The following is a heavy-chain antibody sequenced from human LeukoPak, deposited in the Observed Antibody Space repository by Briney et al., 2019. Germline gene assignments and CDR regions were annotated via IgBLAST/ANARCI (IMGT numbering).Heavy chain of an antibody. D-gene: IGHD6-13*01. Sequence: SVKVSCKASGGTFSSYTISWVRQAPGQGLEWMGGIIPIFGTANYAQKFQGRVTITADESTSTAYMELSSLRSEDTAVYFCARDLSPGYSSNWYDYWGQGTLVTVSS. CDR3: ARDLSPGYSSNWYDY. V-gene: IGHV1-69*13. J-gene: IGHJ5*01. CDR1: GGTFSSYT. CDR2: IIPIFGTA.